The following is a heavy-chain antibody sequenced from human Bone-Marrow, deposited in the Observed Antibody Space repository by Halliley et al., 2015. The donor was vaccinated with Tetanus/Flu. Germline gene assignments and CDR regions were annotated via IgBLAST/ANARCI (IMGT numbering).Heavy chain of an antibody. V-gene: IGHV4-30-2*01. CDR1: GVSITNGDFS. Sequence: TLSLTCTVSGVSITNGDFSWTWIRQTPGKGLEWVGYIYHSGTTYYNPSLKSRVSMSIDRSKNQFSLKLTSVSAADTAVYHCARVDIATRYFDLWGRGSLVPVSS. CDR3: ARVDIATRYFDL. J-gene: IGHJ2*01. CDR2: IYHSGTT. D-gene: IGHD2-21*01.